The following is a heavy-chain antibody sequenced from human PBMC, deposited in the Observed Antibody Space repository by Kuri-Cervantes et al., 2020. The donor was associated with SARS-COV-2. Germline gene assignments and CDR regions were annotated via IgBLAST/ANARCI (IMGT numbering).Heavy chain of an antibody. CDR2: ISGSGGNT. CDR3: AFSPNFVVVPPYAFDI. V-gene: IGHV3-23*01. Sequence: GGSLRLSCAASGFTFSSYAMGWVRQAPGKGLGWVSAISGSGGNTYYADSVKGRFTISRDNSKNTLYLQMNSLRAEDTAVYYCAFSPNFVVVPPYAFDIWGQGTMVTVSS. J-gene: IGHJ3*02. CDR1: GFTFSSYA. D-gene: IGHD2-2*01.